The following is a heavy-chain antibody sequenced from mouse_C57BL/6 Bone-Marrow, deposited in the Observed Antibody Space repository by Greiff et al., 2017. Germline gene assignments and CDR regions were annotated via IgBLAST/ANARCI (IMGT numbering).Heavy chain of an antibody. CDR3: ARGGYYGSSYYFDY. V-gene: IGHV5-15*01. Sequence: EVKLVESGGGLVQPGGSLKLSCAASGFTFSDYGMAWVRQAPRKGPEWVAFISNLAYSIYYADTVTGRFTISRENAKNTLYLEMSSLRSEDTAMYYCARGGYYGSSYYFDYWGQGTTLTVSS. D-gene: IGHD1-1*01. J-gene: IGHJ2*01. CDR1: GFTFSDYG. CDR2: ISNLAYSI.